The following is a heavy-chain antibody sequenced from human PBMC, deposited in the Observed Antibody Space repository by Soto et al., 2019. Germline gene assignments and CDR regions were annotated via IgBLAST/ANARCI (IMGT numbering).Heavy chain of an antibody. CDR3: ARGLDSSGYYYDY. CDR2: ISYDGSNK. CDR1: GFTFSSYA. Sequence: GGSLRLSCAASGFTFSSYAMHWVRQAPGKGLEWVAVISYDGSNKYYADSVKGRFTISRDNSKNTLYLQMNSLRAEDTAVYYCARGLDSSGYYYDYWGQGTLVTVSS. J-gene: IGHJ4*02. D-gene: IGHD3-22*01. V-gene: IGHV3-30-3*01.